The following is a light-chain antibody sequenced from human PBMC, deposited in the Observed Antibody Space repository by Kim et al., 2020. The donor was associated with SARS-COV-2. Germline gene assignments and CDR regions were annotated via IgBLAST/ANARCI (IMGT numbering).Light chain of an antibody. J-gene: IGKJ2*02. V-gene: IGKV1-5*01. CDR1: QSIGSW. CDR3: QHYRGT. CDR2: DAS. Sequence: SALSASVGDRVTLSYRASQSIGSWLAWYQRKPGKAPTLLIYDASRLQSGVPSRFSGSGSGTEFSLTITSLQPDDFATYYCQHYRGTFGQGTKLEI.